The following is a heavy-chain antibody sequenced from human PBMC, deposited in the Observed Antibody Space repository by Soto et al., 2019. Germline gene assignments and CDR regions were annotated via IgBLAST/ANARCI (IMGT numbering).Heavy chain of an antibody. D-gene: IGHD1-7*01. CDR2: IYHSGST. V-gene: IGHV4-30-2*01. Sequence: QLQLQESGSGLVKPSQTLSLTCAVSGGSISSGGYSWSWIPQPPGKGLEWIGYIYHSGSTYYNPSLKSRVTISVDRSRHRFSLKLSSVAAADTAVYYFARTGSGTFDPWGQGTLVTISS. J-gene: IGHJ5*02. CDR1: GGSISSGGYS. CDR3: ARTGSGTFDP.